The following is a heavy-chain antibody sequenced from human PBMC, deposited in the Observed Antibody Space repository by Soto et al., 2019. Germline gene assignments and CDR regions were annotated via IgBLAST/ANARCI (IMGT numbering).Heavy chain of an antibody. CDR2: INAGNGNT. J-gene: IGHJ4*02. CDR3: ARSAPPIDY. Sequence: DSVKVSSKAPGYIFTSYVMEWARQAPGQRLEWMGWINAGNGNTKYSQKFQGRVTITRDTSANTAYMELSSLRSEDTAVYYCARSAPPIDYWGQGTLVTVSS. V-gene: IGHV1-3*01. CDR1: GYIFTSYV.